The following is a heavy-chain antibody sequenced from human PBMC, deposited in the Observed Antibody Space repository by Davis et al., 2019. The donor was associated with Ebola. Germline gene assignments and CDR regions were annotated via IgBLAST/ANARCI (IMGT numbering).Heavy chain of an antibody. V-gene: IGHV3-53*01. CDR3: ARAVQGVAATVPYYFYGMDV. J-gene: IGHJ6*02. CDR1: KFNLSKYG. Sequence: GESLKISCSPSKFNLSKYGLNWVRQAPGKGLEWVSVIYSGGTTYYADSVKGRFTISRDNSKNTLSLQMNSLRAEDTAVYHCARAVQGVAATVPYYFYGMDVWGQGTTVTVSS. D-gene: IGHD6-25*01. CDR2: IYSGGTT.